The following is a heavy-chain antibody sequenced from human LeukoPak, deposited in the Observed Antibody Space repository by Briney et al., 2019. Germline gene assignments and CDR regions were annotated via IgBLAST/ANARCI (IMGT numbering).Heavy chain of an antibody. J-gene: IGHJ6*04. CDR1: GGSVSSGSYY. CDR2: IYYSGST. D-gene: IGHD2-2*01. CDR3: ARDPVVVVPAARVGYYYGMDV. Sequence: SETLSPTCTVSGGSVSSGSYYWSWIRQPPGKGLEWIGYIYYSGSTNYNPSLKSRVTISVDTSKNQFSLKLSSVTAADTAVYYCARDPVVVVPAARVGYYYGMDVWGKGTTVTVSS. V-gene: IGHV4-61*01.